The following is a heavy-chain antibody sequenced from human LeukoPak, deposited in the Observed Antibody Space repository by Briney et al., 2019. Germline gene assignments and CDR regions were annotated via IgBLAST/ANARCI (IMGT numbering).Heavy chain of an antibody. CDR2: LYSGGWT. CDR1: GFILSDNY. CDR3: ARGTAQLAAAGLLHF. V-gene: IGHV3-53*01. J-gene: IGHJ4*02. D-gene: IGHD6-13*01. Sequence: GGSLRLSCTASGFILSDNYMNWVRQAPGKGLEWVSVLYSGGWTNYSDSVKGRFTISTDNSKNTLYLQMNSLRADDTAVYFCARGTAQLAAAGLLHFWGQGPLVTVSS.